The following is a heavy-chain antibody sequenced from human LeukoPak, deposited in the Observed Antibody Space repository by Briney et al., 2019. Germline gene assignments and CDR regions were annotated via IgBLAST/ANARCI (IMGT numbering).Heavy chain of an antibody. CDR1: GFTFSGNW. Sequence: PGGSLRLSCVVSGFTFSGNWMHWVRQGPGKGLMCVARIKKDGTYRDYADSVKGRFTISRDNAKNTLFLQMDSLRDEDTAVYFCARGGGLDVWGQGATVTVSS. CDR2: IKKDGTYR. V-gene: IGHV3-74*01. J-gene: IGHJ6*02. D-gene: IGHD3-16*01. CDR3: ARGGGLDV.